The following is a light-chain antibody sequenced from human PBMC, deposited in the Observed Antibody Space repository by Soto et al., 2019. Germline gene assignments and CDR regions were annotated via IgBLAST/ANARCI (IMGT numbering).Light chain of an antibody. Sequence: AIQLTQSPSSLSASVGDRVTITCRASQDISSSLVWYQQKPGKAPKLLIFAASILQNGVPSGFSGSGFGTDFTLTISSLRAEDFATYFCQQVRSYPSTFGGGTRVEI. CDR3: QQVRSYPST. CDR1: QDISSS. CDR2: AAS. J-gene: IGKJ4*01. V-gene: IGKV1-13*02.